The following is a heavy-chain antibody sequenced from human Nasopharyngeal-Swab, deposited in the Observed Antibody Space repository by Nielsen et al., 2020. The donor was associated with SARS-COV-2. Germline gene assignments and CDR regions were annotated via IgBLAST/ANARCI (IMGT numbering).Heavy chain of an antibody. Sequence: SETLSLTCAVYGGSFSGYDWSWIRQPPGKGLEWIGSIYYSGSTYYNPSLKSRVTISVDTSKNQFSLKLSSVTAADTAVYYCASSYYDRSKGAFGYWGQGTLVTVSS. CDR2: IYYSGST. J-gene: IGHJ1*01. V-gene: IGHV4-34*01. CDR1: GGSFSGYD. D-gene: IGHD3-22*01. CDR3: ASSYYDRSKGAFGY.